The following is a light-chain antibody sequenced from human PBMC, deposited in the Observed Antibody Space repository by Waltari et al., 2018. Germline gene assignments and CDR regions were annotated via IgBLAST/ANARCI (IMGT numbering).Light chain of an antibody. J-gene: IGLJ3*02. V-gene: IGLV8-61*01. CDR1: SGSVSPSHH. CDR3: VVHMDSGISM. CDR2: DTN. Sequence: QTVVTQEPSLSVSTGGTVHITCGLSSGSVSPSHHTSWYQQAPGQAPRTLMYDTNTRSSGVPDRFSGSILGNKAALTITRAQADDECDNYCVVHMDSGISMFGGGTKLTVL.